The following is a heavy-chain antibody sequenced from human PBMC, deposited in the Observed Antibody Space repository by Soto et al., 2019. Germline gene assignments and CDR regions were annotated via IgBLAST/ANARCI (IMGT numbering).Heavy chain of an antibody. Sequence: QVQLVQSGAEAKKPGASVKVSCKASGYTFTSYYIHWVRQAPGQGLEWMGIINPSGGSTTYAQKFQGRVTMTRDTSTSTVYMGLSSLRSEDTAVYYCTRAPSYGAFDIWGQGTMVTVSS. D-gene: IGHD4-17*01. CDR3: TRAPSYGAFDI. J-gene: IGHJ3*02. CDR1: GYTFTSYY. CDR2: INPSGGST. V-gene: IGHV1-46*03.